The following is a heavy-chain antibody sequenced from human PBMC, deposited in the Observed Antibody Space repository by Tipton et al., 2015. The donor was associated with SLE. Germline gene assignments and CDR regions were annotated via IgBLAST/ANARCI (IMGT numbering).Heavy chain of an antibody. CDR2: IYYSGST. D-gene: IGHD1-14*01. CDR3: ARVPVGY. CDR1: GGSISSHY. V-gene: IGHV4-59*11. Sequence: TLSLTCTVSGGSISSHYWSWIRQPPGKGLEWIGYIYYSGSTNYNPSLKSRVTISVDTSKNQFSLKLSSVTAADTAVYYRARVPVGYWGQGTLVTVSS. J-gene: IGHJ4*02.